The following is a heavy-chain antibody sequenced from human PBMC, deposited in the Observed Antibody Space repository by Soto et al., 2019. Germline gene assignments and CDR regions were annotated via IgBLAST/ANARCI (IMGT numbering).Heavy chain of an antibody. D-gene: IGHD3-9*01. CDR1: GGSISSYY. V-gene: IGHV4-59*01. Sequence: SETLSLTCTVSGGSISSYYWSWIRQPPGKGLEWIGYIYYSGSTNYNPSLKSRVTISVDTSKNQFSLKLSSVTAADTAVYYCARGRTYYDILTGRRNYGMDVWGQGTTVTVSS. CDR2: IYYSGST. CDR3: ARGRTYYDILTGRRNYGMDV. J-gene: IGHJ6*02.